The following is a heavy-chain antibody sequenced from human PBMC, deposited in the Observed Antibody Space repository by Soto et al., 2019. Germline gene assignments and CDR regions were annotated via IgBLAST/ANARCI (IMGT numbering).Heavy chain of an antibody. V-gene: IGHV2-70*01. J-gene: IGHJ4*02. D-gene: IGHD3-22*01. CDR3: ARGGVDYYDSSGYDAPFDY. CDR1: GFSLRTSGMC. Sequence: SGPTLVNPTQTLTLTCTFSGFSLRTSGMCVSWIRQPPGKALEWLALIDWDDDKYYSTSLKTRLTISKDTSKNQVVLTMTNMDPVDTATYYCARGGVDYYDSSGYDAPFDYWGQGTLVTVSS. CDR2: IDWDDDK.